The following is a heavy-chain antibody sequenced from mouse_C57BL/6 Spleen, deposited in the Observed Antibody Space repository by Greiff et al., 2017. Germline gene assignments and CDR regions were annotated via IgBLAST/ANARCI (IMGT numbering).Heavy chain of an antibody. D-gene: IGHD1-1*01. V-gene: IGHV6-3*01. Sequence: EVKLMESGGGLVQPGGSLKLSCVASGFTFSNYWMNWVRQSPEKGLEWVAQIRLKSDNYATHYAESVKGRFTISRDDSKSSVYLQMNNLRAEDTGIYYCTDGGSSSYYFDYWGQGTTLTVSS. CDR3: TDGGSSSYYFDY. J-gene: IGHJ2*01. CDR1: GFTFSNYW. CDR2: IRLKSDNYAT.